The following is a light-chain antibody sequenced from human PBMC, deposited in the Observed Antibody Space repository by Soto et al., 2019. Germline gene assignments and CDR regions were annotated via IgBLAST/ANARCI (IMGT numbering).Light chain of an antibody. CDR3: QQSYSTLTYT. V-gene: IGKV1-39*01. CDR2: AAS. CDR1: QSISRY. Sequence: DIQMTQSPSSLSASVGDRVTITCRASQSISRYLNWYQQKPGKAPKLLIYAASSLQSGVPSRFSGSGSGTDFSLTISSLQPEDFVTYYCQQSYSTLTYTFGQGTKLEIK. J-gene: IGKJ2*01.